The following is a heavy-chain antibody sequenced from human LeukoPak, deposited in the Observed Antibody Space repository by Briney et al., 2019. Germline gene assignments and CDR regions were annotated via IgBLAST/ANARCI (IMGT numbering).Heavy chain of an antibody. CDR1: GLSYSDSY. Sequence: PGGSLRISCAASGLSYSDSYMTWIRQAPGKGLEWVSYISSSGSYTNYADSVQGRFTLSRDNPKNSLFPQMTRLRAEDTAVYYCARTVGGGPGGHFDYWGQGTLVIV. V-gene: IGHV3-11*03. J-gene: IGHJ4*02. D-gene: IGHD4-23*01. CDR2: ISSSGSYT. CDR3: ARTVGGGPGGHFDY.